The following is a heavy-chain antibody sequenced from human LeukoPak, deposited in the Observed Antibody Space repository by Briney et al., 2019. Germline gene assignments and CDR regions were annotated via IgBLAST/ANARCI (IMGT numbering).Heavy chain of an antibody. CDR1: GGTFSSYA. V-gene: IGHV1-69*13. J-gene: IGHJ3*02. CDR2: IIPIFGTA. Sequence: ASVKVSCKASGGTFSSYAISWVRQAPGQGLEWMGGIIPIFGTANYAQKFQGRVTITADESTSTAYMELSSLRSEDTAVYYCARERGLRYFDWPHTRGAFDIWGQGTMVTVSS. CDR3: ARERGLRYFDWPHTRGAFDI. D-gene: IGHD3-9*01.